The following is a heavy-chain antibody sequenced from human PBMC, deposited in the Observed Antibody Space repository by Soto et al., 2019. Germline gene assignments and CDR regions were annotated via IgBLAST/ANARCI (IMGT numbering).Heavy chain of an antibody. V-gene: IGHV4-34*01. D-gene: IGHD6-19*01. Sequence: SETLSLTCAVYGGSFSGYYWSWIRQPPGKGLEWIGEINHSGSTNYNPSLKSRVTISVDTSKNQFSLKLSSVTAADTAVYYCARGPSLDDLEIAVAGLGYWGQGTLVTVSS. CDR3: ARGPSLDDLEIAVAGLGY. J-gene: IGHJ4*02. CDR2: INHSGST. CDR1: GGSFSGYY.